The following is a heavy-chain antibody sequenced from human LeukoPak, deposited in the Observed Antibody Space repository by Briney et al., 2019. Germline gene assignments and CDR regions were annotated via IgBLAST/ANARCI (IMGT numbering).Heavy chain of an antibody. J-gene: IGHJ6*04. CDR1: GYTFTRYY. V-gene: IGHV1-46*01. Sequence: GASVKVSCKASGYTFTRYYIHWVRQAPGQGLEWMGIINPSGGSTTYAQKFQGRVTMTRDTSTSTVYMELSSLRAEDTAVYYCARDRPNTMVRGVSDYYYGMDVWGKGTTVTVSS. CDR3: ARDRPNTMVRGVSDYYYGMDV. CDR2: INPSGGST. D-gene: IGHD3-10*01.